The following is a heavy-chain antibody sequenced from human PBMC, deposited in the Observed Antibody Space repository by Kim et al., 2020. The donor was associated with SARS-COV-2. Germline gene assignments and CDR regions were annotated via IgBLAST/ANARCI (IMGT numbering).Heavy chain of an antibody. D-gene: IGHD3-10*01. CDR1: VYTFTNYG. Sequence: ASVNVSCKASVYTFTNYGISWVRQAPGQGLEWMGWISGYNGYTNYAQELQGRVTMTTDTSTTTAYMELGRLKSDDTAVYYCARGSVVRGVVGLISPYYYYVMDVWGQGTTVTVSS. CDR2: ISGYNGYT. CDR3: ARGSVVRGVVGLISPYYYYVMDV. J-gene: IGHJ6*02. V-gene: IGHV1-18*01.